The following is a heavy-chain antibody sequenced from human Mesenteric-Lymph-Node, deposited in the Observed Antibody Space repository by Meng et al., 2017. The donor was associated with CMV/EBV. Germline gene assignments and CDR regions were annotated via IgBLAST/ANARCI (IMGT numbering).Heavy chain of an antibody. CDR1: RTTFNGCA. CDR3: VIVMPNTDFDH. Sequence: CRASRTTFNGCAISWVRQAPGQGLEWMGRIIPILDIASYAHRFQGRVTFTADKSTSTAYMELSSLRSEDTAMYYCVIVMPNTDFDHWGQGTLVTVSS. V-gene: IGHV1-69*04. J-gene: IGHJ4*02. D-gene: IGHD2-21*01. CDR2: IIPILDIA.